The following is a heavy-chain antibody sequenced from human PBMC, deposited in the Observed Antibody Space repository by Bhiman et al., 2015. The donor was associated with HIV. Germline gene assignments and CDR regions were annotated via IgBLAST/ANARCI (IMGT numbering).Heavy chain of an antibody. CDR1: GFTFDDYG. V-gene: IGHV3-20*04. D-gene: IGHD6-6*01. CDR3: ARGISYSTSVYFDY. Sequence: EVQLVESGGGVERPGGSLRLSCAASGFTFDDYGMSWVRQAPGKGLEWVSGINWSGGTTHYAASVKGRFTVSRDNAKNSLYLQMKSVRAEDTALYYCARGISYSTSVYFDYWGQGSLVTVSS. CDR2: INWSGGTT. J-gene: IGHJ4*02.